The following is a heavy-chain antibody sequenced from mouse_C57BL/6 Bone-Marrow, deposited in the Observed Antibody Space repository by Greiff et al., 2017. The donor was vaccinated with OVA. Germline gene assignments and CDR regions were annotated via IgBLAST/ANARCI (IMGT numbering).Heavy chain of an antibody. CDR2: IYPGDGDT. CDR1: GYAFSSSW. D-gene: IGHD1-1*01. V-gene: IGHV1-82*01. CDR3: AYYYGLDY. J-gene: IGHJ2*01. Sequence: QVQLQQSGPELVKPGASVKISCKASGYAFSSSWMNWVKQRPGKGLEWIGRIYPGDGDTNYNGKFKGKATLTADKSSSTAYMQLSSLTSEDSAVYFCAYYYGLDYWGQGTTLTVSS.